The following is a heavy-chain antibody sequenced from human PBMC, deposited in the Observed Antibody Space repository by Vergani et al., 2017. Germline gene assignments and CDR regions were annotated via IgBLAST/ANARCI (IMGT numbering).Heavy chain of an antibody. D-gene: IGHD5-12*01. V-gene: IGHV1-2*02. Sequence: QVQLVQSGAEVKKPGASVKVSCKASGYTFTGYYMHWVRQAPGQGLEWMGWINPNSGGTNYAQKFQGRVTITADKSTSTAYMELSSLRSEDTAVYYCARDPGFNSGYDGNWFDPWGQGTLVTVSS. CDR3: ARDPGFNSGYDGNWFDP. CDR1: GYTFTGYY. J-gene: IGHJ5*02. CDR2: INPNSGGT.